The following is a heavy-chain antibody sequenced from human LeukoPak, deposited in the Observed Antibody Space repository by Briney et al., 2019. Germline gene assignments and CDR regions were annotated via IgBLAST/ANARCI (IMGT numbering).Heavy chain of an antibody. D-gene: IGHD2-2*01. J-gene: IGHJ5*02. CDR2: ISSSSSTI. V-gene: IGHV3-48*04. CDR3: ARDRVVGVTLYNWFDP. Sequence: GGSLRLSCAASGFTFSSYSMNWVRQAPGKGLEWVSYISSSSSTIYYADSVKGRFTISRDNAKNSLYLQMNSLRAEDTAVYYCARDRVVGVTLYNWFDPWGQGTLVTVSS. CDR1: GFTFSSYS.